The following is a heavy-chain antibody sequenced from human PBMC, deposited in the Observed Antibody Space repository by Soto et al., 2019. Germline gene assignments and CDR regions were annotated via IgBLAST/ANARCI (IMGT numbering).Heavy chain of an antibody. CDR3: ARGPRYNWNYDY. CDR2: INHSGST. V-gene: IGHV4-34*01. Sequence: SETLSLTCAVYGGSFSGYYWSWIRQPPGKGLEWIGEINHSGSTNYNPSLKSRVTISVDTSKNQFSLKLSSVTAADTAVYYCARGPRYNWNYDYWGQGTLVTVSS. J-gene: IGHJ4*02. D-gene: IGHD1-7*01. CDR1: GGSFSGYY.